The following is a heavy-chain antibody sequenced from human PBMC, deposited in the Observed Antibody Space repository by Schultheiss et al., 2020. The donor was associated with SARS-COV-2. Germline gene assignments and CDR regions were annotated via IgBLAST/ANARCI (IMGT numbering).Heavy chain of an antibody. Sequence: GSLRLSCTVSGGAISSYYWSWIRQPAGKGLEWIGRIQSTGSTYYNPSLKSRVTISVDTSKNQFSLKLSSVTAADTAVYYCARHGQQLVRVFDPWGQGTLVTVSS. J-gene: IGHJ5*02. CDR1: GGAISSYY. D-gene: IGHD6-13*01. CDR2: IQSTGST. CDR3: ARHGQQLVRVFDP. V-gene: IGHV4-59*05.